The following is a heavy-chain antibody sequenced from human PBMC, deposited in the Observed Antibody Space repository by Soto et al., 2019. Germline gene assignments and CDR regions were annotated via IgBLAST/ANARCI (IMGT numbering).Heavy chain of an antibody. V-gene: IGHV3-23*01. CDR2: ISGSGGST. CDR1: GFTFSSYA. J-gene: IGHJ4*02. Sequence: PGGSLRLSCAASGFTFSSYAMSWVRQAPGKGLEWVSAISGSGGSTYYADSVKGRFTISRDNSKNTLYLQMNSLRAEDTAVYYCTVSDIVVVVAATHFDYWGQGTLVTVSS. D-gene: IGHD2-15*01. CDR3: TVSDIVVVVAATHFDY.